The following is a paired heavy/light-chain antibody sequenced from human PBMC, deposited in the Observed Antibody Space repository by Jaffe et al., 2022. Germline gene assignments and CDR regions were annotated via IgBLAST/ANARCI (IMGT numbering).Light chain of an antibody. J-gene: IGKJ4*01. CDR3: QQRGNWPLT. V-gene: IGKV3-11*01. CDR2: DAS. CDR1: QSVGSS. Sequence: EIVLTQSPATLSLSPGDRATLSCRASQSVGSSLAWYQQKPGQAPRLLIYDASNRATGIPTRFSGSGSGTDFTLTISSLEPEDFAVYYCQQRGNWPLTFGGGTRVDIK.
Heavy chain of an antibody. CDR3: AKVYGGAYYFDF. J-gene: IGHJ4*02. D-gene: IGHD3-10*01. V-gene: IGHV3-23*01. CDR2: ISAGGGNT. Sequence: EVQLLESGGGLVQPGGSLRLSCTASGITFSSYAMSWVRQAPGKGLEWVSGISAGGGNTYYADSVKGRFTISRDNSKNTLYLQVNSLRAEDTAVYYCAKVYGGAYYFDFWGQGALVTVSS. CDR1: GITFSSYA.